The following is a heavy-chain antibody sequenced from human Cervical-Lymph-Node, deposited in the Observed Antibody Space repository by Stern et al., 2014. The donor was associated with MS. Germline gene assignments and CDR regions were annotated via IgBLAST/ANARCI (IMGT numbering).Heavy chain of an antibody. V-gene: IGHV1-46*01. Sequence: VQLEESGPEVKKTGASVKLSCKAPGYTFTSSSMHWVRQAPGQGLEWMGIINPRGDRPTYEPKFQGRVTMTRATSSITVYMELSSLGSEDTAVYYCARGQRYFDYWGQGTLVTVSS. CDR3: ARGQRYFDY. CDR2: INPRGDRP. CDR1: GYTFTSSS. J-gene: IGHJ4*02.